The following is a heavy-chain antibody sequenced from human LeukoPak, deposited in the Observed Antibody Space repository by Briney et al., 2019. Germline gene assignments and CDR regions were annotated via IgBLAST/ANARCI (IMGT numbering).Heavy chain of an antibody. V-gene: IGHV3-30*18. CDR3: AKDGDYYDSSGSLS. Sequence: GRSLRLSCAASGFTFSSYGMHWVRQAPGKGLEWVAVISYDGSNKYYADSVKGRFTISRDNSKNTLYLQMNSLRAEDTAVYYCAKDGDYYDSSGSLSWGQGTLVTVSS. CDR2: ISYDGSNK. CDR1: GFTFSSYG. D-gene: IGHD3-22*01. J-gene: IGHJ5*02.